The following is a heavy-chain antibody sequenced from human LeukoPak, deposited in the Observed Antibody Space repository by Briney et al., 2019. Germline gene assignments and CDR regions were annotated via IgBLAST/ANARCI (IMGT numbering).Heavy chain of an antibody. Sequence: PSETLSLTCTVSGGSISGYYWSWIRQPPGKGLEWIAYIHYSGSTNYNPPLKSRLTISVDTSKNQLSLKLNPMTDADTAVYYCARHGQNDGYPLDYWGQGTLVSVSS. CDR1: GGSISGYY. J-gene: IGHJ4*02. CDR3: ARHGQNDGYPLDY. D-gene: IGHD5-24*01. V-gene: IGHV4-59*08. CDR2: IHYSGST.